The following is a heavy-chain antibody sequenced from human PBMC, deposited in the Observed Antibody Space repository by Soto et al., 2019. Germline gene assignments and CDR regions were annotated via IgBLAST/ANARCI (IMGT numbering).Heavy chain of an antibody. Sequence: QVQLVQSGAEVKKPGASVKVSCKASGYTFHSYGISWVRQAPGQGLEWMGTISGYNGNTNYAQKLQGRVTMTTDTSTSTAYMELRSLRSDDTALYYCAREISIGCANGFDLWGQGTLVTVAS. CDR3: AREISIGCANGFDL. CDR1: GYTFHSYG. V-gene: IGHV1-18*04. CDR2: ISGYNGNT. D-gene: IGHD6-19*01. J-gene: IGHJ5*02.